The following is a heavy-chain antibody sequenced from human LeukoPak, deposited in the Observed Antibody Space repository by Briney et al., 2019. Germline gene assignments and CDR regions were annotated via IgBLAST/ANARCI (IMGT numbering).Heavy chain of an antibody. J-gene: IGHJ3*02. CDR2: INSDGSST. Sequence: GGSLRLSCAASGFTFSGYWIHWVRQAPGKGLVWVSRINSDGSSTSYADSVKGRFTISRDNAKKTLYLQMNSLRAEDTAVYYCAKDLGYYDSSGYDAFDIWGQGTMVTVSS. CDR3: AKDLGYYDSSGYDAFDI. CDR1: GFTFSGYW. V-gene: IGHV3-74*01. D-gene: IGHD3-22*01.